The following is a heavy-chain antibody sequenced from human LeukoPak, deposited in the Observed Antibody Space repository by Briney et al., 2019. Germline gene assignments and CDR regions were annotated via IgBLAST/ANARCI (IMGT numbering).Heavy chain of an antibody. V-gene: IGHV5-51*01. D-gene: IGHD3-10*01. J-gene: IGHJ3*02. CDR2: IYPGDSDT. Sequence: GEPLKICCKGSGYSCTSYWIWCGRQMRGKVLGLMGIIYPGDSDTRYTQSFQGQVSISVNKTITTAYLQWSSLKAADNAMYYCARREGSGSYYVGAFEIWGQGTMVTVSS. CDR3: ARREGSGSYYVGAFEI. CDR1: GYSCTSYW.